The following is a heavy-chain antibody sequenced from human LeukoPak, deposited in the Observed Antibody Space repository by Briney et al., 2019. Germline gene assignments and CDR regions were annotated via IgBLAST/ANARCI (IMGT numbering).Heavy chain of an antibody. CDR2: ISWNSGSI. CDR1: GFTFDDYA. V-gene: IGHV3-9*01. CDR3: AKDRSTAVAGTSPQFDY. Sequence: PGGSLRLSCAASGFTFDDYAMHWVRQAPGKGLEWVSGISWNSGSIGYADSVKGRFTISRDNAKNSLYLQMNSLRAEDTALYYCAKDRSTAVAGTSPQFDYWGQGTLVTVSS. J-gene: IGHJ4*02. D-gene: IGHD6-19*01.